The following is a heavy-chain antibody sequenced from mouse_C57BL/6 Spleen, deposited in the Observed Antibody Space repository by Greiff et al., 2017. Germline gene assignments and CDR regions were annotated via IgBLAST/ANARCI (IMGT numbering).Heavy chain of an antibody. V-gene: IGHV1-82*01. D-gene: IGHD2-3*01. CDR3: ARVGVPYDGYFFDY. CDR1: GYAFSSSW. J-gene: IGHJ2*01. CDR2: IYPGDGDT. Sequence: VQLQQSGPELVKPGASVKISCKASGYAFSSSWMNWVKQRPGKGLEWIGRIYPGDGDTNYNGKFKGKATLTADKSSSTAYMQLSSLTSEDSAVYFCARVGVPYDGYFFDYWGQGTTLTVSS.